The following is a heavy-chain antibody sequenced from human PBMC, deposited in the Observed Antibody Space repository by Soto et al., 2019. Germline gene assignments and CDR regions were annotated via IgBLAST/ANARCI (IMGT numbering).Heavy chain of an antibody. Sequence: PGESLKISCKGSGYSFTSYWIGWVRQMPGKGLEWMGISYRGDSDTRYSPSFQGQVTISADKSISTAYLQWSSLKASDTAMYYCAGGGVRGVITRTRDYYGMDVWGQGTTVTVSS. J-gene: IGHJ6*02. D-gene: IGHD3-10*01. CDR2: SYRGDSDT. CDR1: GYSFTSYW. V-gene: IGHV5-51*01. CDR3: AGGGVRGVITRTRDYYGMDV.